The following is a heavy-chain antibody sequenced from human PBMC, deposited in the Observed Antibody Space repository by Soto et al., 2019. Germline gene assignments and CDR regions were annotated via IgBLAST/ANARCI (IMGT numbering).Heavy chain of an antibody. J-gene: IGHJ6*03. CDR2: IYYSGST. Sequence: SGTLSLTCTVSGGSISSDYWSWIRQPPGKGLEWIGYIYYSGSTNYNPSLKSRVTISVDTSKNQFSLKLSSVTAADTAVYYCARSYRRYCSGGSCYSYYYYYMDVWGKGTTVTVSS. V-gene: IGHV4-59*01. CDR3: ARSYRRYCSGGSCYSYYYYYMDV. CDR1: GGSISSDY. D-gene: IGHD2-15*01.